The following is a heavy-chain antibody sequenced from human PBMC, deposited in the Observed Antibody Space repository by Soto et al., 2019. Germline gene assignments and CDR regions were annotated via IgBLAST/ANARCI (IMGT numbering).Heavy chain of an antibody. CDR3: ARDMRRAYGSRVFGGVEH. V-gene: IGHV4-38-2*02. J-gene: IGHJ5*02. D-gene: IGHD3-10*01. Sequence: SLTSAAAGYSISSGYYLGWIRQPPAKGLEWIGSIYHSGSTYYNPSLNSRVTISVDTSKHQFSLKLSSVTAADTAVYYCARDMRRAYGSRVFGGVEHCGQGTLVTVSS. CDR2: IYHSGST. CDR1: GYSISSGYY.